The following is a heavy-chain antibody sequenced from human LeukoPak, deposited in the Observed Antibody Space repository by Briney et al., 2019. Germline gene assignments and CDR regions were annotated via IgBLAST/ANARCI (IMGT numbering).Heavy chain of an antibody. J-gene: IGHJ6*03. CDR1: GYTFTSYD. CDR2: MNPNSGNT. V-gene: IGHV1-8*01. CDR3: ARGPYSGSYYYYYMDV. D-gene: IGHD1-26*01. Sequence: ASVKLSCKASGYTFTSYDINWVRQATGQGLEWMGWMNPNSGNTGYAQKFQGRVTMTRNTSISTAYMELSSLRSEDTAVYYCARGPYSGSYYYYYMDVWGKGTTVTVSS.